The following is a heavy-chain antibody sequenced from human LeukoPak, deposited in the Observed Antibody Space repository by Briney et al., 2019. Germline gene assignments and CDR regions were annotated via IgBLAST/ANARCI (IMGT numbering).Heavy chain of an antibody. J-gene: IGHJ4*02. V-gene: IGHV4-59*12. D-gene: IGHD6-19*01. Sequence: SETLSLTCTVSGGSISSYYWSWIRQPPGKGLEWIGYIYYSGSTNYNPPLKSRVTISVDTSKNQFSLKLSSVTAADTAVYYCARDLYSSGWYGVFDYWGQGTLVTVSS. CDR2: IYYSGST. CDR3: ARDLYSSGWYGVFDY. CDR1: GGSISSYY.